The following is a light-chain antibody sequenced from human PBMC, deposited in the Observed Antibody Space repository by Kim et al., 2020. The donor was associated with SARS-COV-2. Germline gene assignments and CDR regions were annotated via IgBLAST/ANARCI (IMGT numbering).Light chain of an antibody. CDR3: SSYTRDNTLV. V-gene: IGLV2-14*03. CDR1: SSDVGAYDY. CDR2: DVA. Sequence: QSALTQPASVSGSLGQSITISCTGTSSDVGAYDYLAWYQQLPGEAPTLLIYDVANRPAGVSNRFSGSKSGSTASLTISGLQAEDETSYYCSSYTRDNTLVFGGGTQLTVL. J-gene: IGLJ3*02.